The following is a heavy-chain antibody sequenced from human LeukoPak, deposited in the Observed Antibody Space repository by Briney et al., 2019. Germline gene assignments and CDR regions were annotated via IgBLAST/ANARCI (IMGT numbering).Heavy chain of an antibody. CDR3: ARLFVYGSGAEAFDY. V-gene: IGHV3-7*01. D-gene: IGHD3-10*01. CDR2: IKQDGGEK. Sequence: GGSLRLSCAASGFTFNSYLMTWVRQAPGKGLEWVANIKQDGGEKYYLDSVRGRFTISRDNAKNSLYLQMDSLRAEDTAVYYCARLFVYGSGAEAFDYWGQGALVTVSS. CDR1: GFTFNSYL. J-gene: IGHJ4*02.